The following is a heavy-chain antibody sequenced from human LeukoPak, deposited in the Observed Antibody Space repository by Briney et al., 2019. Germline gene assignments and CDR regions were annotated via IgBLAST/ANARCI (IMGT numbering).Heavy chain of an antibody. J-gene: IGHJ3*01. D-gene: IGHD5-12*01. Sequence: GGSLRLSCAASGFMFRDAAMTWVRQAPGKGLEWVSLIASSGLNTYYADSVRGRFTISRDNSKNTLSLQMNSLRVEDAAIYYCARDIELSTWGLGTLVTVSS. V-gene: IGHV3-23*01. CDR1: GFMFRDAA. CDR2: IASSGLNT. CDR3: ARDIELST.